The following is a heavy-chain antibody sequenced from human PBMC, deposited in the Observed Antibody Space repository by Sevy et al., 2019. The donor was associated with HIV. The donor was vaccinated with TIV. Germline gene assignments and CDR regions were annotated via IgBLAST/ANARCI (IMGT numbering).Heavy chain of an antibody. CDR2: INTDGSST. J-gene: IGHJ4*02. CDR1: GFTFSDYW. CDR3: VRDRRAICSGGSCYYY. D-gene: IGHD2-15*01. Sequence: GGSLRLSCAASGFTFSDYWMHWVRQAPGKGLVWVSRINTDGSSTAYADSVRGRFTISRDNAKNTLYLQMNSLRAEDTAVYFCVRDRRAICSGGSCYYYWGQGTLVTVSS. V-gene: IGHV3-74*01.